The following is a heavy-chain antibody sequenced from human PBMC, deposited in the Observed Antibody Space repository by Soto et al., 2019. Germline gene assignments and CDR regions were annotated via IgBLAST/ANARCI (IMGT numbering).Heavy chain of an antibody. CDR2: IKTNSEGGTT. D-gene: IGHD2-15*01. CDR3: TTVSVEGV. V-gene: IGHV3-15*07. Sequence: EVQLVESGGGLVKPGGSLRLSCAASGFAFSSAWMNWVRQAPGKGLEWVGRIKTNSEGGTTDYAAPVQGRFTLSRDDSRNTLSLQMNSLRTDDTAVYYCTTVSVEGVWGQGATVSVSS. CDR1: GFAFSSAW. J-gene: IGHJ6*02.